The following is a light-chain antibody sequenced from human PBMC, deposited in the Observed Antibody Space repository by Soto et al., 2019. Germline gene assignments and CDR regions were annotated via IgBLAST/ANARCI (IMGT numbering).Light chain of an antibody. CDR1: RSNIGSNT. V-gene: IGLV1-44*01. CDR2: SHN. J-gene: IGLJ2*01. Sequence: QSVLTQPPSVSGTPGQRVTISCSGSRSNIGSNTVNWYQQLPGTAPKLLIYSHNQRPSGVPDRFSGSKSGTSASLAIRGLQSEDGADYYCAAWDDSLNGVIFGGGTKLTVL. CDR3: AAWDDSLNGVI.